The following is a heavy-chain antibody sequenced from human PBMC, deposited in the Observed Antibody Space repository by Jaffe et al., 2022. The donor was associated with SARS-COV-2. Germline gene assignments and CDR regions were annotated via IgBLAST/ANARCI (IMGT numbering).Heavy chain of an antibody. CDR1: GGSISSSSYY. J-gene: IGHJ5*02. V-gene: IGHV4-39*01. CDR3: ARTDSSGWRFDP. D-gene: IGHD6-19*01. CDR2: IYYSGST. Sequence: QLQLQESGPGLVKPSETLSLTCTVSGGSISSSSYYWGWIRQPPGKGLEWIGSIYYSGSTYYNPSLKSRVTISVDTSKNQFSLKLSSVTAADTAVYYCARTDSSGWRFDPWGQGTLVTVSS.